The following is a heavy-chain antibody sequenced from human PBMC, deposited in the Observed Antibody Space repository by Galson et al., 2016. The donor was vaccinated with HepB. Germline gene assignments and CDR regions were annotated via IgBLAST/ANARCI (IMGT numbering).Heavy chain of an antibody. CDR3: ASSRSLEPVMDPQKPFDC. V-gene: IGHV4-39*01. J-gene: IGHJ4*02. CDR2: MYYRGTT. Sequence: SETLSLTCSVSGASISSRNYYWGWTRQPPEKGLEWIVSMYYRGTTNYNRSLKSRVTISDDTSENQFPLRLTSVTAADTAVNFCASSRSLEPVMDPQKPFDCWGQGIMVTVSS. D-gene: IGHD1-1*01. CDR1: GASISSRNYY.